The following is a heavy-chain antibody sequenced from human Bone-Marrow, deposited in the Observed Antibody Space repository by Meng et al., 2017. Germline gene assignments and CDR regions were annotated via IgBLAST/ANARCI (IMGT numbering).Heavy chain of an antibody. CDR1: GFTFSSYA. CDR3: VRLKFGFCNGGDNCNHIDH. CDR2: ISYDGSNK. D-gene: IGHD2-8*02. Sequence: GGSLRLSCAASGFTFSSYAMHWVRQAPGKGLEWVAVISYDGSNKYYADSVKGRFTISRDNSKNTLYLQMNSLRAEDTAVYYCVRLKFGFCNGGDNCNHIDHWGPGTLVTVSS. J-gene: IGHJ4*02. V-gene: IGHV3-30*04.